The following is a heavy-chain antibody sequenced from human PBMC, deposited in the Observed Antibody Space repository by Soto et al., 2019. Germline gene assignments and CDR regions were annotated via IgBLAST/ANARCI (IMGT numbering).Heavy chain of an antibody. CDR3: ARVGFPEYNYQFDP. CDR1: GYTFTSYD. CDR2: MNPNSGNT. D-gene: IGHD1-1*01. Sequence: QVQLVQSGAEVKKPGASVKVSCKASGYTFTSYDINWVRQATGQGLEWMGWMNPNSGNTGYAQKFQGRVTMTRNTSISTAYMELSSMRSEDTAVYYCARVGFPEYNYQFDPWGQGTLVTVSS. V-gene: IGHV1-8*01. J-gene: IGHJ5*02.